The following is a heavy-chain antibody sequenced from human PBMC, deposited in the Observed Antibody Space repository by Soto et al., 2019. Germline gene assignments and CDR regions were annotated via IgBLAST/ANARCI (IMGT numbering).Heavy chain of an antibody. CDR2: IYWDDDG. D-gene: IGHD3-10*01. Sequence: QITLKESGPPLVKPTQTLTLTCSFSGFSLGTGGVGVGWIRQPPGRALEWLALIYWDDDGLYSPSLKSRLTITRDTSKKQVVLTMTDMDPVDTATYYCAHRRGAPGYFDYWGQGTLVTVSS. CDR1: GFSLGTGGVG. V-gene: IGHV2-5*02. J-gene: IGHJ4*02. CDR3: AHRRGAPGYFDY.